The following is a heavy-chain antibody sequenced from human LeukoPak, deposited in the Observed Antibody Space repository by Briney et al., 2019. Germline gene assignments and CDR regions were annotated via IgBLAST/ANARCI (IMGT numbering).Heavy chain of an antibody. V-gene: IGHV3-21*01. CDR3: ASNLRAIAAPDTGDY. J-gene: IGHJ4*02. D-gene: IGHD6-13*01. CDR2: ISSSSSYI. Sequence: GGSLRLSCAASGFTFSSYSMFWVRQAPGKGLEGVSSISSSSSYIYYADSVKGRFTISRDNAKNSLYLQMNSLRAEDTAVYYCASNLRAIAAPDTGDYWGQGTLVTVSS. CDR1: GFTFSSYS.